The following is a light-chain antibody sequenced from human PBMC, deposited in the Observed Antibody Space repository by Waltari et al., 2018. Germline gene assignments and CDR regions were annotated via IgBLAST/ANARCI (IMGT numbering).Light chain of an antibody. CDR2: EAS. CDR1: KDISNF. CDR3: QQYDHFPPYT. V-gene: IGKV1-33*01. J-gene: IGKJ2*01. Sequence: DIQMTQSPSSLSASVGDRVPITCPASKDISNFLNWYQQKPGKAPQPLIYEASSLETGVPSRFSGSGSGTDFTFTINSLQPEDIATYYCQQYDHFPPYTFGQGTKLEIK.